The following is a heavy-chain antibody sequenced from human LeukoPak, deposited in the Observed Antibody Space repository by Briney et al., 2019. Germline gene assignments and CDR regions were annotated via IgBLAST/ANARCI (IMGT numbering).Heavy chain of an antibody. V-gene: IGHV3-7*01. CDR3: ARDIEAAGLFLDY. CDR2: IKQDGSEK. Sequence: GGSLRLSCAASGFTFSSYWMSWVRQAPGKGLEWVANIKQDGSEKYYVDSVKGRSTISRDNAKNSLYLQMNSLRAEDTAVYYCARDIEAAGLFLDYWGQGTLVTVSS. CDR1: GFTFSSYW. J-gene: IGHJ4*02. D-gene: IGHD6-13*01.